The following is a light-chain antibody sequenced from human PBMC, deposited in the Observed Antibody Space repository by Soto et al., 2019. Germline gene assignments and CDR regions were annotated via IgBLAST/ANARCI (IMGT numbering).Light chain of an antibody. J-gene: IGLJ3*02. CDR3: AAWDDILNGRA. CDR2: KSN. V-gene: IGLV1-44*01. Sequence: QSVLTQPPSASATPGQRVTISCSGSSSNIGSNTVNWYQQLPGTAPKLLIYKSNQRPSGVPDRFSGSKSGTSASLAISGLQSEDEADYYCAAWDDILNGRACGGGTKLTVL. CDR1: SSNIGSNT.